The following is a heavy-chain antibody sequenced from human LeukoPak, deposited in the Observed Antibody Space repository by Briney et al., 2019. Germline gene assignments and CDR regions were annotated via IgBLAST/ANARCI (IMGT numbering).Heavy chain of an antibody. D-gene: IGHD4-17*01. J-gene: IGHJ6*02. CDR3: ARDLGYGDSYYYYYGMDV. CDR2: ISSSSSYI. Sequence: PGGSLRLSCTASGFTFSSYSMNWVRQAPGKGLVWVSSISSSSSYIYYADSVKGRFTISRDNAKNSLYLQMNSLRAEDTAVYPCARDLGYGDSYYYYYGMDVWGQGTTVTVSS. V-gene: IGHV3-21*01. CDR1: GFTFSSYS.